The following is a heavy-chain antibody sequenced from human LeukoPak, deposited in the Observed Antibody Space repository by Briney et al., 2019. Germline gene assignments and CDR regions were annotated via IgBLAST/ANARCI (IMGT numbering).Heavy chain of an antibody. V-gene: IGHV3-53*04. CDR1: GFTVSSNY. D-gene: IGHD3-10*01. Sequence: GGSLRLSCAASGFTVSSNYMSWVRQAPGKGLEWVSVIYSSGSTYYADSVKGRFTFSRHNSKNTLYLQMNSLRTEDTAVYYCARLKLDRGSGAFDIWGQGTMVTVSS. CDR2: IYSSGST. CDR3: ARLKLDRGSGAFDI. J-gene: IGHJ3*02.